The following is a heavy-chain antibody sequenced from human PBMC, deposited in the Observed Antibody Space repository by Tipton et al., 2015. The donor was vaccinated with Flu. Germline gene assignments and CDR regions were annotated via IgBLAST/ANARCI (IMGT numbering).Heavy chain of an antibody. J-gene: IGHJ6*02. V-gene: IGHV1-18*01. Sequence: QLVQSGAEVKKPGASVKVSCKASGYTFTSYGISWVRQAPGQGLEWMGWISAYNGNTNYAQKLQGRVTMTTDTSTSTAYMELGSLRSDDTAVYYCARDLGTTGVRIHYYGMDVWGQGTTVTVSS. CDR2: ISAYNGNT. CDR3: ARDLGTTGVRIHYYGMDV. CDR1: GYTFTSYG. D-gene: IGHD4-11*01.